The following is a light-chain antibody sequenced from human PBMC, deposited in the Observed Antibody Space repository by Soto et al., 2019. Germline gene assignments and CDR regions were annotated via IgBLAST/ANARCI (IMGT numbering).Light chain of an antibody. CDR2: GAS. J-gene: IGKJ5*01. CDR3: QQYGGSPSIT. CDR1: QSLRSS. V-gene: IGKV3-20*01. Sequence: VMTQSPATLSVSPGERATLSCRASQSLRSSLAWYQQKPGQAPRLLIYGASGRATGIPDRFSGSGSGTDFTLTISRLEPEDSAVYYCQQYGGSPSITFGQGTRLEI.